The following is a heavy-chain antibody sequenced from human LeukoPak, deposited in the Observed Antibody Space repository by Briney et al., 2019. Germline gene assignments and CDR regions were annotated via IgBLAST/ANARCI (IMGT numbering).Heavy chain of an antibody. CDR2: INHSGST. CDR3: ARARKLRYCSSTSCYAGWFDP. J-gene: IGHJ5*02. CDR1: GGSSSGYY. D-gene: IGHD2-2*01. V-gene: IGHV4-34*01. Sequence: SETLSLTCAVYGGSSSGYYWSWIRQPPGKGLEWIGEINHSGSTNYNPSLKSRVTISVDTSKNQFSLKLSSVTAADTAVYYCARARKLRYCSSTSCYAGWFDPWGQGTLVTVSS.